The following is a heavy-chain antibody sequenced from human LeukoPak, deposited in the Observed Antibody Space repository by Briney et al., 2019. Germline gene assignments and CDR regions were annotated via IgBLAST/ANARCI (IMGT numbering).Heavy chain of an antibody. Sequence: GGSLRLSCAASGFTFSDYYMSWIRQAPGKGLEWVSYISSSSSYTNYADSVKGRFTISRDNAKNSLYLQMNSLRAEDTAVYYCASDCGSASCYPYVWGKGTTVTVSS. D-gene: IGHD2-2*01. CDR2: ISSSSSYT. J-gene: IGHJ6*04. V-gene: IGHV3-11*06. CDR1: GFTFSDYY. CDR3: ASDCGSASCYPYV.